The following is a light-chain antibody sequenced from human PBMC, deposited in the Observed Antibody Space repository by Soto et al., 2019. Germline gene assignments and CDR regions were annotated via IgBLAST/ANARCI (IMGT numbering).Light chain of an antibody. V-gene: IGKV3-20*01. CDR3: QQYSLSPAT. CDR1: QSVGTSY. J-gene: IGKJ4*01. Sequence: EIVLTQSPGTLSLSPGESGTLTCWTSQSVGTSYFGWYQQKPGQAPRLLIYGTSSRATGVPDRFSGSGSGTEFTLTIYRLEPEDVAVYFCQQYSLSPATFGGGNKVEI. CDR2: GTS.